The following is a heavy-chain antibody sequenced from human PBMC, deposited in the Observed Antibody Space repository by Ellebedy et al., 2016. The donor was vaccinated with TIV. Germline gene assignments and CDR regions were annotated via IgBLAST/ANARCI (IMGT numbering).Heavy chain of an antibody. CDR1: GYNFTSYD. CDR2: MNPNSGNT. CDR3: ATERHVEMATILTDAFDI. V-gene: IGHV1-8*01. Sequence: AASVKVSCKASGYNFTSYDINWVRQATGQGLEWMGWMNPNSGNTGYAQKFQGRVTITADKSTSTAYLELSSLRSEDTAVYYCATERHVEMATILTDAFDIWGQGTMVTVSS. J-gene: IGHJ3*02. D-gene: IGHD5-24*01.